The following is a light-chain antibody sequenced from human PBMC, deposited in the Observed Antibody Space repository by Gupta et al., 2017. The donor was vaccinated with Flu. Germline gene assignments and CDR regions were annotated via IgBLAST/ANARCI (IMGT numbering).Light chain of an antibody. J-gene: IGKJ1*01. V-gene: IGKV3-20*01. CDR2: GAS. CDR3: QHDGSSPRT. CDR1: QSVSGSY. Sequence: EIVLTQSPGTLSLSPGDRATLSCRASQSVSGSYLAWYQQKPGQAPRLLIYGASSRATGIPDRFSGSGSGTDFTLTISRLEPEDFAFYYCQHDGSSPRTFGQGTKVEIK.